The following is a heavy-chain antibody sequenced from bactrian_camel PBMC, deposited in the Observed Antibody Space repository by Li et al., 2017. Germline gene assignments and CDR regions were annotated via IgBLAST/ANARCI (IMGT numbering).Heavy chain of an antibody. CDR1: GYTYSM. CDR2: IYKGGGRT. J-gene: IGHJ6*01. V-gene: IGHV3S1*01. Sequence: VQLVESGGGSAQAGGSLRLSCAASGYTYSMLSWFRQAPGKEREGVAGIYKGGGRTFYADSVNGRFTISKDNAKNTLYLQTNSLKPEDTAKYDCAADVCGGYLYTVGLGKASSTLSHFGYWGQGTQVTVS. CDR3: AADVCGGYLYTVGLGKASSTLSHFGY. D-gene: IGHD2*01.